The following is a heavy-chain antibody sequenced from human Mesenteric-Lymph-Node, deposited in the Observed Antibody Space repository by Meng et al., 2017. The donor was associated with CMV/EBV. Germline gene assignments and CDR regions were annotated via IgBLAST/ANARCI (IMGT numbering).Heavy chain of an antibody. Sequence: ASVKVSCKVSGYTLTELSMHWVRQAPGKGLEWMGGFDPEDGETIYAQKFQGRVTMTEDTSTDTAYMELSSLRSEDTAVYYCARGKRYYDFWSGYSHFDYWGQGTLVTVSS. V-gene: IGHV1-24*01. CDR1: GYTLTELS. D-gene: IGHD3-3*01. CDR2: FDPEDGET. J-gene: IGHJ4*02. CDR3: ARGKRYYDFWSGYSHFDY.